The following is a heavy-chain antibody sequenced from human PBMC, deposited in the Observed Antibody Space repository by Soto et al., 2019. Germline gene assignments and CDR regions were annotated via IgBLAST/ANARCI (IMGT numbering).Heavy chain of an antibody. CDR1: GGSISSYY. CDR3: ARGTARNWFDP. V-gene: IGHV4-59*08. D-gene: IGHD2-21*02. Sequence: QVQLQESGPGLVKPSETLSLTCTDSGGSISSYYWSWIRQPPGKGLEWIGYIYYSGSTNYNPSLKSRVTISVDTSKNQFSLKLSSVTAADTAVYYCARGTARNWFDPWGQGTLVTVSS. J-gene: IGHJ5*02. CDR2: IYYSGST.